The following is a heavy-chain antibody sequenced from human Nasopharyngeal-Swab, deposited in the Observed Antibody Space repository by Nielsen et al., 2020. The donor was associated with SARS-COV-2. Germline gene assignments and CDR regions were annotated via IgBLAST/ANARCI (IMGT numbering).Heavy chain of an antibody. Sequence: VRQAPGKGLEWGANIKQDGSEKYYVDSVKGRFTISRDNAKNSLYLQMNSLRAEDTAVYYCARDQVDHPYDYVWRSYRYTYSDHWGQGTLVTVSS. V-gene: IGHV3-7*01. D-gene: IGHD3-16*02. CDR3: ARDQVDHPYDYVWRSYRYTYSDH. J-gene: IGHJ4*02. CDR2: IKQDGSEK.